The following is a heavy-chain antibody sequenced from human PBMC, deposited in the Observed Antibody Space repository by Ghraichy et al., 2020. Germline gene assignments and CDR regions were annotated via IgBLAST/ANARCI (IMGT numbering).Heavy chain of an antibody. Sequence: TLSLTCAVSGGSISSGGYSWSWIRQPPGKGLEWIGYIYHSGSTYYNPSLKSRVTISVDRSKNQFSLKLSSVTAADTAVYYCARVDYGDYHFDYWGQGTLVTVSS. CDR3: ARVDYGDYHFDY. D-gene: IGHD4-17*01. CDR1: GGSISSGGYS. J-gene: IGHJ4*02. CDR2: IYHSGST. V-gene: IGHV4-30-2*01.